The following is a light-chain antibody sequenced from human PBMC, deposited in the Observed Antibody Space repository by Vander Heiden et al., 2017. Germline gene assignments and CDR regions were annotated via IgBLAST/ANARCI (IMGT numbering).Light chain of an antibody. J-gene: IGLJ3*02. Sequence: QSVLTQPPSVSGAPGQRVTISCTGSSSNIGAGYDVHWYQQLPGTAPKLLIYGNSNRPSGVPDRFSGSKSGTSASLAITGLQAEDEADYYCQSYDSSLLGVFGGGTKLTGL. CDR1: SSNIGAGYD. CDR2: GNS. CDR3: QSYDSSLLGV. V-gene: IGLV1-40*01.